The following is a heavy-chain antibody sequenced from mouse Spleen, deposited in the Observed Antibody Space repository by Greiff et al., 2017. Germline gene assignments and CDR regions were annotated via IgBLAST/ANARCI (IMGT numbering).Heavy chain of an antibody. CDR1: GYTFTSYW. Sequence: QVQLQQPGAELVRPGTSVKLSCKASGYTFTSYWMHWVKQRPGQGLEWIGVIDPSDSYTNYNQKFKGKATLTVDTSSSTAYMQLSSLTSEDSAVYYCARDGNYANYYAMDYWGQGTSVTVSS. V-gene: IGHV1-59*01. J-gene: IGHJ4*01. CDR3: ARDGNYANYYAMDY. D-gene: IGHD2-1*01. CDR2: IDPSDSYT.